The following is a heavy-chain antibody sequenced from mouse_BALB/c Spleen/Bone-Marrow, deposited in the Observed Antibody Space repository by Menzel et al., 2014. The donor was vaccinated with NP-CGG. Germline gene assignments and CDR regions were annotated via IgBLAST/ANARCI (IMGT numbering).Heavy chain of an antibody. V-gene: IGHV2-9*02. Sequence: QSXPXLVAPSQSLSXTCTVSGFSLTSYGVHWVRQPPGKGLEWLGVIGIGGSTNYNSALMSRLSISKDNSKSQVFLKMNSLQTDDTAMYYCARASYYYGSRYGYWGQGTTLTVSS. CDR1: GFSLTSYG. CDR3: ARASYYYGSRYGY. CDR2: IGIGGST. D-gene: IGHD1-1*01. J-gene: IGHJ2*01.